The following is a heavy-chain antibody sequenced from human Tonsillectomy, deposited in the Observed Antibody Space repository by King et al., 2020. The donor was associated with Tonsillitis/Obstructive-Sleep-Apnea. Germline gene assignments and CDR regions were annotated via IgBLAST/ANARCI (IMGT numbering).Heavy chain of an antibody. CDR1: GGSFSGYY. D-gene: IGHD2-2*01. J-gene: IGHJ3*02. Sequence: VQLQQWGAGLLKPSETLSLTCAVYGGSFSGYYWSWIRQPPGKGLEWIGEINHSGSTNYNPSLKSRVTISVDTSKNQFSLKLSSVTAADTAVYYCARRDCSSTSCYPGLRLAFDIWGQGTMVTVSS. CDR2: INHSGST. V-gene: IGHV4-34*01. CDR3: ARRDCSSTSCYPGLRLAFDI.